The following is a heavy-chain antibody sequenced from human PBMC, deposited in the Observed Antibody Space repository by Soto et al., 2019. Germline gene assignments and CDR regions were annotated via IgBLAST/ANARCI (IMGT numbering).Heavy chain of an antibody. CDR2: ISSSSSYI. V-gene: IGHV3-21*01. J-gene: IGHJ4*02. CDR3: ARESLRYFALDY. D-gene: IGHD3-9*01. Sequence: EVQLVESGGGLVKPGGSLRLSCAASGFTFSSYSMNWVRQAPGKGLEWVSSISSSSSYIYYADSVKGRFTISRDNAKNSLYLQMNSLRAEDTAVYYCARESLRYFALDYWGQGTLVTVSS. CDR1: GFTFSSYS.